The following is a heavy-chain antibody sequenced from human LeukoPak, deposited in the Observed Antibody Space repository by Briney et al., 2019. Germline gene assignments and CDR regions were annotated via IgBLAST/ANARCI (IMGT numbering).Heavy chain of an antibody. CDR3: AREKGWYYDSSGFMPPDY. V-gene: IGHV3-23*01. D-gene: IGHD3-22*01. J-gene: IGHJ4*02. CDR2: VSGSGGST. Sequence: PGGSLRLSCAASGFTFSTSTMSWVRQAPGKGLEWVSTVSGSGGSTYYADSVKGRFTISRDNSKNTLYLQMNSLRAEDTAVYYCAREKGWYYDSSGFMPPDYWGQGTLVTASS. CDR1: GFTFSTST.